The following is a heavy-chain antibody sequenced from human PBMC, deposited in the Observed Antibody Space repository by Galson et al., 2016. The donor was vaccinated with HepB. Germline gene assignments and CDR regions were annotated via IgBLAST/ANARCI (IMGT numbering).Heavy chain of an antibody. V-gene: IGHV3-7*03. CDR2: INQDGSER. D-gene: IGHD2-2*01. CDR1: GSTFGRYW. CDR3: AKGLLECSSTSCYLYYGMHV. J-gene: IGHJ6*02. Sequence: SLRLSCAASGSTFGRYWMSWVRQAPGKGPEWVAHINQDGSERYYVDSAKGRFTISRDNAENLLYLQMNSLRAEDTAVYHCAKGLLECSSTSCYLYYGMHVWGQGTTVTVSS.